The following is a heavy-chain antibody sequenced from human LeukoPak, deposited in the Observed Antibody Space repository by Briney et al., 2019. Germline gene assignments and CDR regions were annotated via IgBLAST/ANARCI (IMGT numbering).Heavy chain of an antibody. J-gene: IGHJ3*02. V-gene: IGHV3-23*01. D-gene: IGHD6-19*01. Sequence: GGSLRLSCAASGFTFSSYAMSWVRQAPGKGLEWVLAISGSGGSTYYADSVKGRFTISRDNSKNTLYLQMNSLRAEDTAVYYCAKARGGSSSGPYGDAFDIWGQGTMVTVSS. CDR2: ISGSGGST. CDR1: GFTFSSYA. CDR3: AKARGGSSSGPYGDAFDI.